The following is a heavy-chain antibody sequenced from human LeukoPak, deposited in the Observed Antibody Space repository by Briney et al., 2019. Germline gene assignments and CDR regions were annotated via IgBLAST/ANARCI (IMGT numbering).Heavy chain of an antibody. V-gene: IGHV3-30-3*01. D-gene: IGHD6-6*01. CDR2: ISYDGSNK. CDR1: GFTFSSYA. J-gene: IGHJ6*02. Sequence: GGSLRLSCAASGFTFSSYAMHWVRQAPGKGLEWVAVISYDGSNKYYADSVKGRFTISRDNSKNTLYLQMNSLRAEDTAVYYCARDGAAARRYYYYGMDVWGQGTTVIVSS. CDR3: ARDGAAARRYYYYGMDV.